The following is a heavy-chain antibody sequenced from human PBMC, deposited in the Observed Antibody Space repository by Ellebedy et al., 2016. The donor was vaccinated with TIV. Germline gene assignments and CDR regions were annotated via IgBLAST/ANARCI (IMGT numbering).Heavy chain of an antibody. J-gene: IGHJ4*02. CDR2: ISAYTGNT. V-gene: IGHV1-18*01. Sequence: ASVKVSCKASGYAFNNYGVSWVRQAPGQGLEWVGWISAYTGNTDYAQHFQGRVTMTIDTSTTTVHMELRSLKFDDTAVYYCARDMVQGMVARYLWFDYWGQGTLVTVSS. D-gene: IGHD1-26*01. CDR3: ARDMVQGMVARYLWFDY. CDR1: GYAFNNYG.